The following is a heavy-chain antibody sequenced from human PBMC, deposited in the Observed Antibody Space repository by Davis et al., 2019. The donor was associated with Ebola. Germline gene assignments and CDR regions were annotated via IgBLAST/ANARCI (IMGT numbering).Heavy chain of an antibody. Sequence: MPSETLSLTCAVYGGSFSGYYWSWIRQPPGKGLEWIGEINHSGSTNYNPSLKSRVTISVDTSKNQFSLKLSSVTAADTAVYYCARGGYDWGQGTLVTVSS. CDR2: INHSGST. CDR3: ARGGYD. V-gene: IGHV4-34*01. D-gene: IGHD6-13*01. CDR1: GGSFSGYY. J-gene: IGHJ4*02.